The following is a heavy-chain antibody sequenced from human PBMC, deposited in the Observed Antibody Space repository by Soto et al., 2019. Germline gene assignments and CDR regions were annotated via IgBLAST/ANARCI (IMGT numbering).Heavy chain of an antibody. CDR1: GDTFTFYS. CDR3: ASSYGSGYRAFDY. D-gene: IGHD3-10*01. V-gene: IGHV1-69*02. Sequence: QVQLVQSGAEVKRPGSSVKVSCKASGDTFTFYSINWVRQAPGLGLEWMGRINPILSMSNYAQRFQGRVTMTADKSTSTAYMELSRLRSEDTAIYYCASSYGSGYRAFDYWGQGALGTVSS. CDR2: INPILSMS. J-gene: IGHJ4*02.